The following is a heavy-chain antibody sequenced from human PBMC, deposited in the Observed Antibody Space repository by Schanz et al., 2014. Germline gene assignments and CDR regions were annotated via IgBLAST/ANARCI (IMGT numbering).Heavy chain of an antibody. J-gene: IGHJ6*02. Sequence: QVQLVESGGGVVQPGRSLRLSCAASGFTFSTCAMHWVRQAPGKGLEWVAVISYEGNDKYYGDSVKGRFTISRDSPKNRLYLQMNSLRAEDTAVYYCARDRQQLVGRIGYYYGMDVWGQGTTVTVS. V-gene: IGHV3-30*04. CDR3: ARDRQQLVGRIGYYYGMDV. CDR1: GFTFSTCA. CDR2: ISYEGNDK. D-gene: IGHD6-13*01.